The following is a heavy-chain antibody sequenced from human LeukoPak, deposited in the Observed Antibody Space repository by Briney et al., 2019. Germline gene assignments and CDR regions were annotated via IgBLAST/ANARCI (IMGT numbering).Heavy chain of an antibody. D-gene: IGHD6-13*01. CDR2: ISSSSSYI. Sequence: GGSLRLSCAASGFTFSSYSMNWVRQAPGKGLEWVSSISSSSSYIYYADSVKGRFTISRDNAKNSLYLQMNSLRAEDTAVYYCARDSGYSSSWYYGAIYYFDYWGQGTLVTVSS. V-gene: IGHV3-21*01. CDR3: ARDSGYSSSWYYGAIYYFDY. J-gene: IGHJ4*02. CDR1: GFTFSSYS.